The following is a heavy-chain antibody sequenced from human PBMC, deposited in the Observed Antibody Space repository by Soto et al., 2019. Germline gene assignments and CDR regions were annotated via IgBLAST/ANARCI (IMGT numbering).Heavy chain of an antibody. D-gene: IGHD4-17*01. CDR3: AETSSYGNYYFDY. V-gene: IGHV3-23*01. Sequence: GGALRLSCPPSGFTFSNYAMSWVRQAPGKGLEWGSSIGGSSSDTYYADSVKGRFTVSRDNSKNTQYVQMNSLRDEDTAVYYCAETSSYGNYYFDYWGPGTLVTVSS. J-gene: IGHJ4*02. CDR2: IGGSSSDT. CDR1: GFTFSNYA.